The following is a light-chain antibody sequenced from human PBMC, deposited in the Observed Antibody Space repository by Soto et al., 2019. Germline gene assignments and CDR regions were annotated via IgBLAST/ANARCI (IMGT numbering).Light chain of an antibody. CDR2: AAS. CDR1: QGISSY. J-gene: IGKJ1*01. CDR3: QQYYSYPRT. V-gene: IGKV1-8*01. Sequence: AIRMTQSPSSFSASTGDRVTITCRASQGISSYLAWYQQKPGKAPKLLIYAASTLQSGVPSRFSGSVSGTDFTLTISCLQSEYFATYYCQQYYSYPRTFGQGTKVEIK.